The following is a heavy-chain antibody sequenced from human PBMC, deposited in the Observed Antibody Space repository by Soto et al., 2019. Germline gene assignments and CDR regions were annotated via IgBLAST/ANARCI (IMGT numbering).Heavy chain of an antibody. D-gene: IGHD5-12*01. Sequence: QVQLVQSGAEVKKPGSSVKVSCKPSGGTFSSYALSWVRQAPGQGLEWMGGIIPIFGPPNYAQKFQGRVTSTADESTRTAYRELRSLRTADAAVYYCGREDGCRDGYNLCFDYWGQGTLVTVSS. J-gene: IGHJ4*02. CDR3: GREDGCRDGYNLCFDY. CDR2: IIPIFGPP. CDR1: GGTFSSYA. V-gene: IGHV1-69*12.